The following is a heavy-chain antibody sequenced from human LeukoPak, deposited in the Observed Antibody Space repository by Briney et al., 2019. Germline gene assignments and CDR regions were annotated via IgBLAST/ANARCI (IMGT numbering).Heavy chain of an antibody. V-gene: IGHV1-8*01. D-gene: IGHD6-13*01. J-gene: IGHJ4*02. CDR3: AADRSNIAAAGTSFEMPRDY. CDR1: GYTFTSYD. Sequence: ASVKVSCKASGYTFTSYDINWVRQATGQGLEWMGWMNPNSGNTGYAQKFQGRVTMTRNTSIRTAYMELSSLRSEDTAVYYCAADRSNIAAAGTSFEMPRDYWGQGTLVTVSS. CDR2: MNPNSGNT.